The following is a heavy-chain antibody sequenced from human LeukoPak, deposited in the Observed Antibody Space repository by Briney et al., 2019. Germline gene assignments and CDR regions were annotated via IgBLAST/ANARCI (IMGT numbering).Heavy chain of an antibody. CDR3: ARGTLTYFDL. D-gene: IGHD3-9*01. Sequence: PSQTLSLTCAISGDSVSSDSVAWNCIRQSPSRDLEWLGRTYYRSKWYHDYAVSVKSRISISPDTSTNQFSLHLNSVTPEDTAIYYCARGTLTYFDLWGRGTLVTVSS. CDR2: TYYRSKWYH. CDR1: GDSVSSDSVA. V-gene: IGHV6-1*01. J-gene: IGHJ2*01.